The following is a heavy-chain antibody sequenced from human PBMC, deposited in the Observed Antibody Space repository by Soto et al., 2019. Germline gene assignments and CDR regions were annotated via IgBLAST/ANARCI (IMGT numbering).Heavy chain of an antibody. CDR1: GDSISRFY. CDR2: ISYSGST. Sequence: QVQLQESGPGLVKPSETLSLTCTVSGDSISRFYWSWIRQPPGKGLEGLGYISYSGSTNYSPALRSPVTISASTSKNQLSLKLNAVTATDTAVYYCARDDSTGGFDFWGQGALVTVSS. J-gene: IGHJ4*02. V-gene: IGHV4-59*01. D-gene: IGHD6-19*01. CDR3: ARDDSTGGFDF.